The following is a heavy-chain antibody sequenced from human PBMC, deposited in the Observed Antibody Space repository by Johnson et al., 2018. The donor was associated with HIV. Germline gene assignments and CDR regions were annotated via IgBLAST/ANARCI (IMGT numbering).Heavy chain of an antibody. CDR2: IATTGDT. CDR3: ARDGRDGYNYRWLWGAFDI. CDR1: GFTFSNYD. Sequence: VQLVESGGGVVQPGRSLRLSCAVSGFTFSNYDMHWVRQPTGKRLEWVSGIATTGDTYYAGSVKGRFTISRDNSKNTLYLQMNSLRAEDTAVYYCARDGRDGYNYRWLWGAFDIWGQGTMVTVSS. J-gene: IGHJ3*02. V-gene: IGHV3-13*01. D-gene: IGHD5-24*01.